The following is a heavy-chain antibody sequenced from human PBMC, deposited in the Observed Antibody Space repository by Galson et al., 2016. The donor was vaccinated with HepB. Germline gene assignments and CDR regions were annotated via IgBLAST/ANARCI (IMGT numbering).Heavy chain of an antibody. J-gene: IGHJ4*02. CDR3: ARDYLVSDCGGDCYAVHFDF. Sequence: SLRLSCAASGFNFRACGMHWLRQAPGRGLEWVALIWYDGNKTYYADSVKGRFTISRQNSKNILYLKMNSLRDEDTAVYYCARDYLVSDCGGDCYAVHFDFWGQGTLVTVSS. CDR1: GFNFRACG. D-gene: IGHD2-21*02. V-gene: IGHV3-33*01. CDR2: IWYDGNKT.